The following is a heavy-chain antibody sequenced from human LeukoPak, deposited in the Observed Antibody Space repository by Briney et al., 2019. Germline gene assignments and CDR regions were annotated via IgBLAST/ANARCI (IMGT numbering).Heavy chain of an antibody. CDR2: IYYSGST. CDR3: ARVPRSPLCSGGSCPPYYYYYMDV. J-gene: IGHJ6*03. D-gene: IGHD2-15*01. V-gene: IGHV4-59*12. CDR1: GGSISSYY. Sequence: PSETLSLTCTVSGGSISSYYWSWIRQPPGKGLEWIGYIYYSGSTNYNPSLKSRVTISVDTSKNQFSLKLSSVTAADTAVYYCARVPRSPLCSGGSCPPYYYYYMDVWGKGTTVTISS.